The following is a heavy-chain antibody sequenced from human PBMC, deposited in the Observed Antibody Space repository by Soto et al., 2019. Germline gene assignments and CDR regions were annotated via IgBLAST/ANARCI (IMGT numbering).Heavy chain of an antibody. CDR2: MNPNSGNT. D-gene: IGHD3-22*01. CDR3: ARGHYYDSSGYSEYNWFDP. J-gene: IGHJ5*02. CDR1: GYTFTSYD. V-gene: IGHV1-8*01. Sequence: ASVKVSCKASGYTFTSYDINWVRQATVQGLEWMGWMNPNSGNTGYAQKFQGRVTMTRNTSISTAYMELSSLRSEDTAVYYCARGHYYDSSGYSEYNWFDPWGQGTLVTVS.